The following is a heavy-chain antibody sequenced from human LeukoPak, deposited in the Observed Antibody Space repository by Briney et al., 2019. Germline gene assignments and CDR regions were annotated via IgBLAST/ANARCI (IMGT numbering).Heavy chain of an antibody. J-gene: IGHJ4*02. CDR2: IKQDGSEK. CDR1: GFTFSSYW. D-gene: IGHD3-22*01. V-gene: IGHV3-7*01. Sequence: GGSLRLSCAASGFTFSSYWMSWVRQAPGKGLEWVANIKQDGSEKYYVDSVKGRFTISRDNAKNSLYLQMNSLRAEDTAVYYCARDVDSSGYGDDYFDYWGQGTPVTVSS. CDR3: ARDVDSSGYGDDYFDY.